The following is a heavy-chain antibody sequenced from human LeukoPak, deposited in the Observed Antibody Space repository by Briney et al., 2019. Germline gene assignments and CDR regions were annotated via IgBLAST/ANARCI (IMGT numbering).Heavy chain of an antibody. J-gene: IGHJ3*02. CDR1: GFTFDYIA. CDR3: VKSTRTGTWGDAFDI. D-gene: IGHD3-16*01. CDR2: ISTTADIT. V-gene: IGHV3-23*01. Sequence: GGSLRLSCAASGFTFDYIAMSWVRQAPGKGLEWVSTISTTADITHYADSVGGRFTISGDNSKKTLYLQMNSLRVDDTAVYYCVKSTRTGTWGDAFDIWGQGTMVTVSS.